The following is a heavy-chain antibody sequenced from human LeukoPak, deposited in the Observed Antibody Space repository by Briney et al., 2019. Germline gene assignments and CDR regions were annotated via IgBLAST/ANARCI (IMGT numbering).Heavy chain of an antibody. Sequence: ASVKVSCKASGYTFTGYYMHWVRQAPGQGREWMGWINPNSGGTNYAQKFQGRVTITRDTSISTAYMELTSLRSDDTAVYYCARQRDGYNYGLAFDIWGQGTMVTVSS. CDR3: ARQRDGYNYGLAFDI. CDR1: GYTFTGYY. D-gene: IGHD5-24*01. V-gene: IGHV1-2*02. CDR2: INPNSGGT. J-gene: IGHJ3*02.